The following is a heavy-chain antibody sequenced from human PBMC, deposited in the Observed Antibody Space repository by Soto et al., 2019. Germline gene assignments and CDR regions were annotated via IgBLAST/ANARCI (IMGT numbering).Heavy chain of an antibody. D-gene: IGHD2-2*01. Sequence: EVQLVESGGGLVQPGGSLRLSCAASGFTFSSYWMSWVRQAPGKGLEWVANIKQDGSEKYYVDSVKGRFTISRDNAKNSLYLQMNSLRAEDTAVYYCARPIARYCSSTSCYPNWFDPWGQGTLVTVSS. CDR1: GFTFSSYW. J-gene: IGHJ5*02. CDR3: ARPIARYCSSTSCYPNWFDP. V-gene: IGHV3-7*01. CDR2: IKQDGSEK.